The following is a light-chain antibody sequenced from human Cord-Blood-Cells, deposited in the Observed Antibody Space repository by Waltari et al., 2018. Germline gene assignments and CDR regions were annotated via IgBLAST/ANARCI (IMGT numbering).Light chain of an antibody. J-gene: IGLJ2*01. CDR3: SSYTSSSTLVV. V-gene: IGLV2-14*01. CDR1: TSDVGGYNY. Sequence: QSALTQPASVSGSPGPSITISCTGTTSDVGGYNYVSWYQQHPGKAPKLMVYDLSNRPSGGSNRFSGSKSANTASLTISGLQAEDEADYYCSSYTSSSTLVVFGGGTKLTVL. CDR2: DLS.